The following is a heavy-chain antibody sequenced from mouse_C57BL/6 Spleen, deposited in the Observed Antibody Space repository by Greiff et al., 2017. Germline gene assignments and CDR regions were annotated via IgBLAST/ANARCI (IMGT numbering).Heavy chain of an antibody. V-gene: IGHV1-54*01. CDR3: ARERNDGYDTMDY. CDR1: GYAFTNSL. J-gene: IGHJ4*01. Sequence: QVHVKQSGAELVRPGTSVKVSCKASGYAFTNSLIEWVKQRPGQGLEWIGVINPGSGGTNYNEKFKGKATLTADKSSSTAYMQLSSLTSEDSAVYFCARERNDGYDTMDYWGQGTSVTVSS. CDR2: INPGSGGT. D-gene: IGHD2-3*01.